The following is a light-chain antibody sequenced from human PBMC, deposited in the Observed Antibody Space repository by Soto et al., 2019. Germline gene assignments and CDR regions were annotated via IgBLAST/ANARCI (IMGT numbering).Light chain of an antibody. J-gene: IGKJ2*01. CDR1: QDINSW. Sequence: DIQMTQSPSSVSASVGDRVAISCRASQDINSWLAWYQQKPGKAPNLLIYAASRLQSGVPSRFSGTGSGTDFTLTINSLQPEDVATYYCQQANSFPYTFGQGTKLEIK. CDR3: QQANSFPYT. V-gene: IGKV1-12*02. CDR2: AAS.